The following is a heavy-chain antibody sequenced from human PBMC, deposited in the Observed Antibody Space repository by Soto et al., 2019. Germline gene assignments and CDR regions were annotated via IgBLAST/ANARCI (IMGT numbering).Heavy chain of an antibody. CDR2: IHYSGAT. J-gene: IGHJ4*02. CDR3: ARGTWGVPRIDY. Sequence: QVQLQESGPGLVKASETLSLTCTVSSDSVSSFYWTWIRQPPGKGLEWIGYIHYSGATNYNPSLRRRDTISVDTSTNQFSVKLSSVTAADTAVYYSARGTWGVPRIDYWGQGILVTVSS. CDR1: SDSVSSFY. D-gene: IGHD3-16*01. V-gene: IGHV4-59*02.